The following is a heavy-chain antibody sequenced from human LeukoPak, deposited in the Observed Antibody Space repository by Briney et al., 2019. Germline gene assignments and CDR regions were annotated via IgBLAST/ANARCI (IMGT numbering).Heavy chain of an antibody. D-gene: IGHD3-10*01. V-gene: IGHV4-34*01. J-gene: IGHJ5*02. CDR3: ARVLGFFVSGSYYPNWFDP. CDR2: INHSGST. CDR1: GGSFSGYY. Sequence: PSETLSLTCAVYGGSFSGYYWSWIRQPPGKGLEWIGEINHSGSTNYNPSLKSRVTISVDTSKNQFSLKLSSVTAADTAVYYCARVLGFFVSGSYYPNWFDPWGQGTLVTVSS.